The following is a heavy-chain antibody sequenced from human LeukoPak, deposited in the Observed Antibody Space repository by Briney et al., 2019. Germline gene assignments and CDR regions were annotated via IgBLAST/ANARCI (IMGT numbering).Heavy chain of an antibody. CDR3: ARHAQPGTLREFDY. Sequence: SETLSLTCTGSGGSISSYYWSWIRQPPGKGLEWIGYIYYTGSTNYNPSLKSRVTISVDTSKNQFSLKLSSVTAADTAVYYCARHAQPGTLREFDYWGQGTLVTVSS. J-gene: IGHJ4*02. CDR2: IYYTGST. D-gene: IGHD1-26*01. CDR1: GGSISSYY. V-gene: IGHV4-59*08.